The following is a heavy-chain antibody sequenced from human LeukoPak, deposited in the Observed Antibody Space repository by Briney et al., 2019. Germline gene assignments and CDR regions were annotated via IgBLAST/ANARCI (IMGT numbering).Heavy chain of an antibody. J-gene: IGHJ4*02. V-gene: IGHV3-30*18. D-gene: IGHD2-15*01. CDR1: GFTFSRYG. CDR3: AKDLGSGYCSGASCRGYFDY. CDR2: ISDDGSNK. Sequence: PGGSLRLSCAASGFTFSRYGLHWVRQAPDKGLEWVASISDDGSNKYYADSMKGRFTISRDNSKNTLYLQLNRLRAEDTAVYYCAKDLGSGYCSGASCRGYFDYWGQGTLVTVSS.